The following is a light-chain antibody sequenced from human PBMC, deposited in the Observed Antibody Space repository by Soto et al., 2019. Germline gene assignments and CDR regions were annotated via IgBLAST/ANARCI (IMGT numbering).Light chain of an antibody. CDR2: GNN. V-gene: IGLV1-40*01. CDR3: QFYVSSLSTSI. CDR1: RSNIGPDYD. J-gene: IGLJ2*01. Sequence: QSVLTQPPSVSGTPGQRVSISCTGTRSNIGPDYDVHWYQQLPGTAPRLLIFGNNNRPSGVTDRFSGSRSGTSASLAITGLEAEDEAIYYCQFYVSSLSTSIFGAGPKLTVL.